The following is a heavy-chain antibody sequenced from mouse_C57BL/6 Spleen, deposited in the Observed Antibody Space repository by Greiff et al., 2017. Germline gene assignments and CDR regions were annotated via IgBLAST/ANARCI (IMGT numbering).Heavy chain of an antibody. CDR1: GFTFSDYY. Sequence: EVKLMESEGGLVQPGSSMKLSCTASGFTFSDYYMAWVRQVPEKGLEWVANINYDGSSTYYLDSLKSRFIISRDNAKNILYLQMSSLKSEDTATYYCARDQDYGSSYERDWYFDVWGTGTTVTVSS. J-gene: IGHJ1*03. V-gene: IGHV5-16*01. CDR3: ARDQDYGSSYERDWYFDV. CDR2: INYDGSST. D-gene: IGHD1-1*01.